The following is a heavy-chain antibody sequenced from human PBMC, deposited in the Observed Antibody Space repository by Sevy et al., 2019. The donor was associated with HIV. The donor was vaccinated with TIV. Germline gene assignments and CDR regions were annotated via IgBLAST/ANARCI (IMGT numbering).Heavy chain of an antibody. CDR3: AREVGGFNWRPYYFDS. D-gene: IGHD3-3*01. V-gene: IGHV3-7*01. CDR2: IKQDQSEK. Sequence: GGSLRLSCETSGFIFTDYWMSWVRQIPGKGLEWVATIKQDQSEKYDVDSVKGRFGISIDSAKNSVTLQMNGLRAEDTALYFCAREVGGFNWRPYYFDSWGQGTLVTVSS. J-gene: IGHJ4*02. CDR1: GFIFTDYW.